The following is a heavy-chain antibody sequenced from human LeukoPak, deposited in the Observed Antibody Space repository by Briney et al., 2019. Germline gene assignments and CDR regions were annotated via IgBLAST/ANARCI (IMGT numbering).Heavy chain of an antibody. D-gene: IGHD6-13*01. J-gene: IGHJ4*02. Sequence: GGSLRLSCAASGFTVSSNYMSWVRQAPGKGLEWVSVIYSGGSTYYADSVKGRLTISRDNSKNTLYLQMNSLRAEDTAVYYCARDPTHSYSSSWYDYWGQGTLVTVSS. CDR1: GFTVSSNY. CDR2: IYSGGST. V-gene: IGHV3-66*01. CDR3: ARDPTHSYSSSWYDY.